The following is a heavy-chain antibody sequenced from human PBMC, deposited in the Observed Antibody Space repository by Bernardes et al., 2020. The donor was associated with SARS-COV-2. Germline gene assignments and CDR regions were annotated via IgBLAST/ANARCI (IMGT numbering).Heavy chain of an antibody. CDR1: GFTFSDFY. D-gene: IGHD4-17*01. V-gene: IGHV3-11*01. Sequence: GGSLRLSCAASGFTFSDFYMTWIRQAPGKGLEWVSYISSSGSTIYYADSVKGRFTISRDNAKNSLYLQMNSLRAEDTAIYYCARANLGDYSGYYGMDVWGQGTTVTVSS. CDR2: ISSSGSTI. CDR3: ARANLGDYSGYYGMDV. J-gene: IGHJ6*02.